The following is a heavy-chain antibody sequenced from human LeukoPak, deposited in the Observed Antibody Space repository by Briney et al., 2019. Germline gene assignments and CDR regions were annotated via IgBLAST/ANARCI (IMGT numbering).Heavy chain of an antibody. D-gene: IGHD6-13*01. CDR1: GGSISSYY. V-gene: IGHV4-59*01. J-gene: IGHJ4*02. Sequence: KASETLSLTCTVSGGSISSYYWSWIRQPLGKGLEWIGYIYYSGSTNYNPSLKSRVTISVDTSKNQFSLKLSSVTAADTAVYYCARGGSGSSWPTLFDYWGQGTLVTVSS. CDR3: ARGGSGSSWPTLFDY. CDR2: IYYSGST.